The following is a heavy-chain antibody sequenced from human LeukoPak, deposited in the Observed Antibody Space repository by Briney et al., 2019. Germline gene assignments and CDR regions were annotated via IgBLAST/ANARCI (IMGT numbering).Heavy chain of an antibody. Sequence: GGSLRLSCAASGFTFSSYSMIWVRQAPGKGLEWVSSISSSGTYIYYADSLKGRFTISRDNAANSLYLQMNSLRAEDTAVYYCARHLLSGDFWGIDYWGQGTLVTVSS. CDR1: GFTFSSYS. CDR3: ARHLLSGDFWGIDY. D-gene: IGHD3-16*01. J-gene: IGHJ4*02. V-gene: IGHV3-21*01. CDR2: ISSSGTYI.